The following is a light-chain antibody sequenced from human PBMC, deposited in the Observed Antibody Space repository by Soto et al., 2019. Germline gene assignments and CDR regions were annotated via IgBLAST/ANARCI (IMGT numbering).Light chain of an antibody. V-gene: IGKV3D-15*01. Sequence: EVVMTQSPATLSVAPGERATLSCRASQSVSTNVAWYQQRPGQPPRLLIYGASTRATGIPARFSGSGSGTQLTLSISSLQSEDFAVYYCHQYNNRPPYTFGQGTQLEIK. CDR1: QSVSTN. CDR3: HQYNNRPPYT. CDR2: GAS. J-gene: IGKJ2*01.